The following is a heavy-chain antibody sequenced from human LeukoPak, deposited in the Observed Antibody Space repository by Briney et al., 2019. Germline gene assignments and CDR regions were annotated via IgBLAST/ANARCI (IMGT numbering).Heavy chain of an antibody. CDR1: GYTFTSYG. Sequence: ASVKVSCKASGYTFTSYGISWVRQAPGQGLEWMGWISAYNGNTNHAQKLQGRVTMTTDTSTSTAYMELRSLRSDDTAVYYCARDGTLLRYFDWLFPPHFDYWGQGTLVTVSS. V-gene: IGHV1-18*04. D-gene: IGHD3-9*01. J-gene: IGHJ4*02. CDR3: ARDGTLLRYFDWLFPPHFDY. CDR2: ISAYNGNT.